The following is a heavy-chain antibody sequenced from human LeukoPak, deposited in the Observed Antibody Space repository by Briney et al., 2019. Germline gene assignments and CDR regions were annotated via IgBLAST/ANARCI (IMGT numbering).Heavy chain of an antibody. J-gene: IGHJ4*02. Sequence: GRSLRLSCAASGFTFSSYGMHWVRQAPGKGLEWVAVISYDGSNKYYADSVKGRFTISRDNSKNTLYLQMNSLRAEDTAVYYCAKGQYCSSTSCLDYWGQGTLVTVSS. D-gene: IGHD2-2*01. CDR3: AKGQYCSSTSCLDY. CDR1: GFTFSSYG. CDR2: ISYDGSNK. V-gene: IGHV3-30*18.